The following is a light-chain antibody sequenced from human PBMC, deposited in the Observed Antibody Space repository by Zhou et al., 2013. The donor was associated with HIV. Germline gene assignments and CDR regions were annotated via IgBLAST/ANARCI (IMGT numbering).Light chain of an antibody. J-gene: IGKJ2*01. Sequence: DIQLTQSPSSLSASVGDRVTITCRVSQGISSYLNWYQHKPGQAPQLLMYKTSTLQSGVPSRFSGSGSGTDFTLTISSLQPEDFATYYCQQSYTFPHTFGQGTKLEFK. CDR2: KTS. V-gene: IGKV1-39*01. CDR1: QGISSY. CDR3: QQSYTFPHT.